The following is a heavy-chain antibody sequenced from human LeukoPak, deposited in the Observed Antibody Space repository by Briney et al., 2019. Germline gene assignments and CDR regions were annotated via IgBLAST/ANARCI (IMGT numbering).Heavy chain of an antibody. CDR2: IYHSGST. J-gene: IGHJ3*02. V-gene: IGHV4-38-2*02. Sequence: PSETLSLTCTVSGYSISSGYYWGWIRQPPGKGLEWIGSIYHSGSTYYNPSLKSRVTISVDKSKNQFSLKLSSVTAADTAVYYCARGCGDDCSYINDAFEIWGQGTKVTVSS. CDR3: ARGCGDDCSYINDAFEI. D-gene: IGHD2-21*02. CDR1: GYSISSGYY.